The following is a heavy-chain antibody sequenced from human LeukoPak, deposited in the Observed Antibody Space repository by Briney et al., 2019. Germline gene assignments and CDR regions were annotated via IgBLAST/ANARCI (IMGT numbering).Heavy chain of an antibody. CDR2: ITASGTAM. D-gene: IGHD3-10*01. J-gene: IGHJ4*02. Sequence: GGSLRLSCAASGFTFTTYSMNWVRQAPGKGLEWVSHITASGTAMFYADSVKGRFTISRDNSKNTLYLQMNSLRAEDTAVYRCARGRGEIFFFDCWGQGTLVTVSS. V-gene: IGHV3-48*01. CDR3: ARGRGEIFFFDC. CDR1: GFTFTTYS.